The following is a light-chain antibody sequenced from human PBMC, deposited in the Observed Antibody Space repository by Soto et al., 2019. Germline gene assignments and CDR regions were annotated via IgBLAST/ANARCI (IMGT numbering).Light chain of an antibody. V-gene: IGLV2-14*01. CDR1: STDFGGQNY. CDR3: SSYTDVVTLEV. Sequence: QSVLTQPASVSGSVGQSITISCTGTSTDFGGQNYVSWYQQHPGRAPKLILYEVSNRPSGVSNRSSGSKSGNTASLTISGLQAEDVADYYCSSYTDVVTLEVFGPGTKVTVL. CDR2: EVS. J-gene: IGLJ1*01.